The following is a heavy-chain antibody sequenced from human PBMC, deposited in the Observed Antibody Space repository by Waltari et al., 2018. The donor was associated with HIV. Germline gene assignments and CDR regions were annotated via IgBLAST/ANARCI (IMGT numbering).Heavy chain of an antibody. CDR3: ARRALWLRPVYYFDY. CDR2: INHRRNT. CDR1: GEPFDGYY. V-gene: IGHV4-34*01. Sequence: QVQLQQWGAGLLKPPETLSLTCAVHGEPFDGYYWSWIRQPPGKRLEWMGEINHRRNTNYNPSLKSRLTMSVDASKNQFSLNLNSVTAADTGVYYCARRALWLRPVYYFDYWGQGALVTVSS. D-gene: IGHD5-12*01. J-gene: IGHJ4*02.